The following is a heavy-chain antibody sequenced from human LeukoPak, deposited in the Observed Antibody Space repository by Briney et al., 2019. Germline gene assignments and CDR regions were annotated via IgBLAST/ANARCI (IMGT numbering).Heavy chain of an antibody. J-gene: IGHJ4*02. CDR3: TRKYSSCWSFDF. CDR2: IYYSGST. V-gene: IGHV4-59*08. D-gene: IGHD6-13*01. CDR1: GRPNNSYY. Sequence: SDTLSLLCTVSGRPNNSYYWLWIRQPPGKGLEGLGYIYYSGSTDYNPSLKSRVTISVDTSKNQFSPKLISMTAADTAVYYCTRKYSSCWSFDFWGQGTLVTVSS.